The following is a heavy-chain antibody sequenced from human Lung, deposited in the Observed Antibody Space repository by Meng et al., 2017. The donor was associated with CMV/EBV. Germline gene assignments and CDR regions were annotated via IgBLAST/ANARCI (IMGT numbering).Heavy chain of an antibody. D-gene: IGHD3-3*01. V-gene: IGHV3-33*06. CDR2: IWNDGSKK. CDR1: GFTFSTYG. Sequence: GESLKISCAASGFTFSTYGMHWVRQAPGKGLEWVAVIWNDGSKKYYADSVKGRFTISRDNYKNTLYLQMNSLRAEDTAVYYCAKDYDFWSAYPDYYGMDVWGQGTTVTVSS. J-gene: IGHJ6*02. CDR3: AKDYDFWSAYPDYYGMDV.